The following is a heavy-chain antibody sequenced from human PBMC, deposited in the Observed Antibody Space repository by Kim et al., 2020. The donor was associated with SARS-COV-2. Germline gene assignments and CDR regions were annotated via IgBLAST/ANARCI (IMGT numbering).Heavy chain of an antibody. Sequence: SLNDRVTISVDTSKNQFSLQLSSVTAADTAVYYCARQHSWELTGYGMDVWGQGTTVTVSS. J-gene: IGHJ6*02. V-gene: IGHV4-59*08. D-gene: IGHD1-26*01. CDR3: ARQHSWELTGYGMDV.